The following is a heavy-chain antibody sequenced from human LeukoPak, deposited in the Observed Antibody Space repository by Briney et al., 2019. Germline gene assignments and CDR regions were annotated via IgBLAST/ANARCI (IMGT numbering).Heavy chain of an antibody. J-gene: IGHJ6*02. CDR1: GGSISSYY. CDR2: IYTSGST. Sequence: PSETLSLTCTVSGGSISSYYWSWIRQPAGKGLEWIGRIYTSGSTNYNPSLKSRVTMSVDTSKNQFSLKLSSVTAADTAVYYCARDGDSSSWYRFPRLDYYYYYGMDVWGQGTTVTVSS. CDR3: ARDGDSSSWYRFPRLDYYYYYGMDV. V-gene: IGHV4-4*07. D-gene: IGHD6-13*01.